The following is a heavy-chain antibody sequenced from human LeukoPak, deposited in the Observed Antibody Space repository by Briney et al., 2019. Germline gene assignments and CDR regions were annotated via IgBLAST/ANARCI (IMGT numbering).Heavy chain of an antibody. CDR3: AKSFLTTATGTGRAFDI. V-gene: IGHV3-23*01. J-gene: IGHJ3*02. D-gene: IGHD1-1*01. CDR2: ISAGGDDT. CDR1: GFTFSDYY. Sequence: GGSLRLSCAASGFTFSDYYMSWIRQAPGKGLEWVSGISAGGDDTYHADPLKGRFTISRDNSKNTLYLQMNSLRAEDTAEYYCAKSFLTTATGTGRAFDIWGQGTMVTVSS.